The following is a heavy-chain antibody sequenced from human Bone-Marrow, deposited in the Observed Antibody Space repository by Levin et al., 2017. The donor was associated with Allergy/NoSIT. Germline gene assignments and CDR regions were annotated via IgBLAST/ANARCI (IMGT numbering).Heavy chain of an antibody. Sequence: ASVKVSCKVSGYTLTELSIHWVRQARGKGLEWMGGFDSEEGERIYAQTFQGRVTMTEDTSSDTAYMELRSLSSEVTAVYYFAADAVGGSNWYLFAFELWGQGTMVTVSS. CDR1: GYTLTELS. CDR3: AADAVGGSNWYLFAFEL. V-gene: IGHV1-24*01. CDR2: FDSEEGER. J-gene: IGHJ3*01. D-gene: IGHD6-13*01.